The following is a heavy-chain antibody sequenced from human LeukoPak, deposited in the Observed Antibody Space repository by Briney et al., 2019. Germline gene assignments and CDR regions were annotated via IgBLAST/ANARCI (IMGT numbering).Heavy chain of an antibody. CDR3: ARDQDSSSWPDAFDI. D-gene: IGHD6-13*01. CDR1: GYSISSGYY. Sequence: SETLSLTCTVSGYSISSGYYWGWIRQPPGKGLEWIGSIYHSGSTYYNPSLKSRVTISVDTSKNQFSLKLSSVTAADTAVYYCARDQDSSSWPDAFDIWGQGTMVTVSS. J-gene: IGHJ3*02. CDR2: IYHSGST. V-gene: IGHV4-38-2*02.